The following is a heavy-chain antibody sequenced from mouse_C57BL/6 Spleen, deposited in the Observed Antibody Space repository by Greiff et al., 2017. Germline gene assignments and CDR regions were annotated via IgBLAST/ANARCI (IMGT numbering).Heavy chain of an antibody. CDR2: LSSGGDYI. V-gene: IGHV5-9-1*02. Sequence: EVMLVESGEGLVKPGGSLKLSCAASGFTFSSYAMSWVRQTPEKRLEWVAYLSSGGDYIYYADTVKGRFTISRDNARNTLYLQMSSLKSEDTAMYYCTRDGGTTAFDYWGQGTTLTVSS. CDR1: GFTFSSYA. CDR3: TRDGGTTAFDY. J-gene: IGHJ2*01. D-gene: IGHD1-2*01.